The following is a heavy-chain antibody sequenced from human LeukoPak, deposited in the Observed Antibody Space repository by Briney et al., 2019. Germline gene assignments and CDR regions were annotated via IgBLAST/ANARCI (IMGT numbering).Heavy chain of an antibody. CDR3: AKINNNDDY. CDR2: ISPHGNIE. CDR1: GFTFSSYA. J-gene: IGHJ4*02. D-gene: IGHD1/OR15-1a*01. V-gene: IGHV3-30*18. Sequence: GASLRLSCAASGFTFSSYAMSWVRQAPGKGLEWVAAISPHGNIEYYTDSVKGRFTISRDNSKNMIYLQMNSLRGEDSAVYYCAKINNNDDYWGQGNLVTVSS.